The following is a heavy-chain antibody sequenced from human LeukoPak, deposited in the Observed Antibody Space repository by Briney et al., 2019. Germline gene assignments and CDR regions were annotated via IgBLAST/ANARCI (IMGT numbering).Heavy chain of an antibody. V-gene: IGHV1-18*01. CDR1: GYTFTNYG. CDR3: ARDLRRSTPVDP. J-gene: IGHJ5*02. D-gene: IGHD3-16*01. CDR2: ISPNDGET. Sequence: GASVKVSCKASGYTFTNYGITWVRQAPGQGLEWMGWISPNDGETNYAQKFQGRVTMTTDTSTTTAYMEVRTLRSDDTGVYYCARDLRRSTPVDPWGQGTLVTVSS.